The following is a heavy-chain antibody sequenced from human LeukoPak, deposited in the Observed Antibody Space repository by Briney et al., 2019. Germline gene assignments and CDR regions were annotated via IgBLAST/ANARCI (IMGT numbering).Heavy chain of an antibody. CDR1: GFTFSSYE. CDR3: AHLELLFGAFDI. J-gene: IGHJ3*02. D-gene: IGHD1-26*01. CDR2: ISSSGSTI. Sequence: GGSLRLSCAASGFTFSSYEMNWVRQAPGKGLEWVSYISSSGSTIYYADSVKGRFTISRDNAKNTLYLQMNSLRAEDTADYYCAHLELLFGAFDIWGQGTMVTVSS. V-gene: IGHV3-48*03.